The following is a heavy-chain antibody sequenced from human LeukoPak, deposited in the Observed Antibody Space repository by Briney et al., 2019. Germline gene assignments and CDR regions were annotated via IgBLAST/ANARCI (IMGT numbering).Heavy chain of an antibody. V-gene: IGHV1-2*02. D-gene: IGHD2-2*01. CDR3: ARVSTLGCCSTTCLVFDI. CDR2: INSNSGGT. CDR1: GYTFTGHY. Sequence: ASVKVSCEASGYTFTGHYIHWVRQAPGQGLEWMGWINSNSGGTNYAQNFQGRVTMTRDTSLSTAYMVISSLRSDDTAVYYCARVSTLGCCSTTCLVFDIWGQGTVVTVSS. J-gene: IGHJ3*02.